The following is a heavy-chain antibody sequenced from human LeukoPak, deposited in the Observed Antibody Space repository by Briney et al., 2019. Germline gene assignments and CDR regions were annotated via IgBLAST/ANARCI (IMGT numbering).Heavy chain of an antibody. CDR3: AKVLRVYDILSPRLDY. J-gene: IGHJ4*02. V-gene: IGHV3-48*03. CDR2: ISSSGSTI. Sequence: GGSLRLSCAASGFTFSSYEMNWVRQAPGKGLEWVSYISSSGSTIYYADSVKGRFTISRDNAKNSLYLQMNSLRAEDTAVYYCAKVLRVYDILSPRLDYWGQGTLVTVSS. CDR1: GFTFSSYE. D-gene: IGHD3-9*01.